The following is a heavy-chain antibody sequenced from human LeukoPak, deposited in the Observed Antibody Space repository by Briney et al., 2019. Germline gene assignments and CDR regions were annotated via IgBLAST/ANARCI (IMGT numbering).Heavy chain of an antibody. CDR1: GGSISSYY. V-gene: IGHV4-59*01. CDR2: IYYSGST. D-gene: IGHD6-13*01. J-gene: IGHJ3*02. CDR3: ASPTSAAAVDAFDI. Sequence: PSETLSLTCTVSGGSISSYYWSWIRQPPGKGLEWIGYIYYSGSTNYNPSLKSRVTISVDTSKNQFSLKLSSVTAADTAVYYCASPTSAAAVDAFDIWGQGTMVTVSS.